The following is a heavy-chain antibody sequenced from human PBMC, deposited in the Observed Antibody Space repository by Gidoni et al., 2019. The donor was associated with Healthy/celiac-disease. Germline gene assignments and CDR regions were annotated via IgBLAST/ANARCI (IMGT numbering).Heavy chain of an antibody. CDR2: ISGSGGST. D-gene: IGHD1-26*01. CDR1: GFTFSRYA. CDR3: AKVEMVGATGAGAFDI. Sequence: EVQLLESGGGLVQPGGSLRLSCAASGFTFSRYAMSWVRQAPGKGLEWVSAISGSGGSTYYADSVKGRFTISRDNSKNTLYLQMNSLRAEDTAVYYCAKVEMVGATGAGAFDIWGQGTMVTVSS. J-gene: IGHJ3*02. V-gene: IGHV3-23*01.